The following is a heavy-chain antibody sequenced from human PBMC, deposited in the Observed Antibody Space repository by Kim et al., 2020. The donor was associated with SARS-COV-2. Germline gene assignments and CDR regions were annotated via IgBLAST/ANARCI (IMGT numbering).Heavy chain of an antibody. Sequence: GGSLRLSCAASGFTVSSNYMSWVRQAPGKGLEWVSVIYSGGSTYYADSVKGRFTISRDNSKNTLYLQMNSLRAEDTAVYYCARDPTNYYGMDVWGQGTTVTVSS. V-gene: IGHV3-66*01. CDR1: GFTVSSNY. CDR3: ARDPTNYYGMDV. D-gene: IGHD1-1*01. J-gene: IGHJ6*02. CDR2: IYSGGST.